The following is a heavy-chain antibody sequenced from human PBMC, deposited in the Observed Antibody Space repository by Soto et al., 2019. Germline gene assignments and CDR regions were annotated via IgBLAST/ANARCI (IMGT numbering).Heavy chain of an antibody. D-gene: IGHD3-3*01. CDR1: GYTFTGYY. CDR3: ARLVGRYDFWSGYYYGMDV. CDR2: INPNSGGT. V-gene: IGHV1-2*02. J-gene: IGHJ6*02. Sequence: ASVKVSFKASGYTFTGYYMHWVRQAPGQGLEWMGWINPNSGGTNYAQKFQGRVTMTRDTSISTAYMELSRLRSDDTAVYYCARLVGRYDFWSGYYYGMDVWGQGTTVTVSS.